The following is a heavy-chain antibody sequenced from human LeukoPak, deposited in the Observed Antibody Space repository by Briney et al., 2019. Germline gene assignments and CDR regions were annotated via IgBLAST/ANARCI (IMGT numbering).Heavy chain of an antibody. Sequence: GGSLRLSCAASGFSFSSYSMNWVRQAPGKGLECVSYISSSSSTIYYADSVKGRLTISRDNAKNSLYLQMNSLRAEDTAVYYCARGMKDGGWQYYYYYMDVWGKGTTVTVSS. D-gene: IGHD6-19*01. CDR3: ARGMKDGGWQYYYYYMDV. CDR1: GFSFSSYS. J-gene: IGHJ6*03. V-gene: IGHV3-48*01. CDR2: ISSSSSTI.